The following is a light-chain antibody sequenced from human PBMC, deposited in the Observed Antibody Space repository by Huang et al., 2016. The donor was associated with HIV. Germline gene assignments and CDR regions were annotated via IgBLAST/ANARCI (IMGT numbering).Light chain of an antibody. CDR3: QQYHTYPIT. Sequence: DIQMTQSPSSLSASVGDRVTITCRASQDVSKYLAWFQQKPGKAPQSLIYGIASLQSGVPSKFSGSGSGTNFILTSNTLQPEDFATYYCQQYHTYPITFGQGTRLEI. CDR2: GIA. J-gene: IGKJ5*01. CDR1: QDVSKY. V-gene: IGKV1-16*02.